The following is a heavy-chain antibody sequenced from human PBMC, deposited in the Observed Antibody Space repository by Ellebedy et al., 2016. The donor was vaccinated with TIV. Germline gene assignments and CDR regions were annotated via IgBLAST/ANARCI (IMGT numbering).Heavy chain of an antibody. Sequence: GESLKISXAASGFTFSSYWMSWVRQAPGKGLEWVANIKQDGSEKYYVDSVKGRFTISRDNSKNTLYLQMNSLRAEDTAVYYCARGGGGYDMYYYYYYMDVWGKGTTVTVSS. CDR1: GFTFSSYW. CDR2: IKQDGSEK. D-gene: IGHD5-12*01. V-gene: IGHV3-7*01. J-gene: IGHJ6*03. CDR3: ARGGGGYDMYYYYYYMDV.